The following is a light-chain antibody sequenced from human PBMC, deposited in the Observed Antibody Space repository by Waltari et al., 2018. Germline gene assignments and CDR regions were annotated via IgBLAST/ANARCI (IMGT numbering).Light chain of an antibody. J-gene: IGLJ3*02. CDR1: GSILWAGYR. Sequence: SVLTQPPSVSGPPGQTVTISCPGHGSILWAGYRVPWYQQVPRAAPKPLIYGSTSRPLGVPNRFFASTSGTSASLAITGLQAEDEAVYYCQSYDTSLTVVFGGGTKLTVL. CDR3: QSYDTSLTVV. CDR2: GST. V-gene: IGLV1-40*01.